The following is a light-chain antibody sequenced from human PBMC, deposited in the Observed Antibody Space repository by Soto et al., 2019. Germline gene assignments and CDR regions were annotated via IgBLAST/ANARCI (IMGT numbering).Light chain of an antibody. V-gene: IGLV1-47*01. Sequence: QLVLTQPPSASATPGQRVTISCSGSSSNIGSDFVFWYQQLPGTAPKLLIYRNNQRPSGVPDRFSGSKSGTSASLAISGLRSEDEADYYCAVWDHSLSGWMIGGGTKVTVL. CDR1: SSNIGSDF. J-gene: IGLJ3*02. CDR2: RNN. CDR3: AVWDHSLSGWM.